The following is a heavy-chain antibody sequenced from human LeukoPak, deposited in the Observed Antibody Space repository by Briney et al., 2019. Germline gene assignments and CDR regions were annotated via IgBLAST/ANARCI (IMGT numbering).Heavy chain of an antibody. CDR1: GFPLSSYA. D-gene: IGHD6-13*01. CDR2: TSSSDAGT. Sequence: GGSLGLSCAAFGFPLSSYAMSWVRQAPGKGLEWVSATSSSDAGTYHADSVKGRFTISRDNAKNSLYLQMNSLRAEDTAVYYCARVVGSSWYLTGVYYMDVWGKGTTVTISS. J-gene: IGHJ6*03. V-gene: IGHV3-23*01. CDR3: ARVVGSSWYLTGVYYMDV.